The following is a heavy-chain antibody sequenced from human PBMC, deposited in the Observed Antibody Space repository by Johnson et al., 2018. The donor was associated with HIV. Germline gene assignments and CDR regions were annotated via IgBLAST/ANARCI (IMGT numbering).Heavy chain of an antibody. J-gene: IGHJ3*02. Sequence: QVQLVESGGGVVQPGRSLRLSCAASGFTFSSYAMHWVRQAPGKGLEWVAVISYDGSNKYYADSVKGLFTISRDNSKNTLYLQMNSLRAEDTAGYYCARGDLSDASFHIWGQGTMVTVSS. CDR2: ISYDGSNK. CDR3: ARGDLSDASFHI. V-gene: IGHV3-30*14. CDR1: GFTFSSYA.